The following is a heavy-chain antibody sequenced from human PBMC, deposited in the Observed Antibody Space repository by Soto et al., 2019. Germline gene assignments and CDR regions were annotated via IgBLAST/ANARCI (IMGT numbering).Heavy chain of an antibody. V-gene: IGHV1-18*01. CDR2: ISAYNGNT. CDR3: ARDLGYDSPNWFDP. Sequence: GASVKVSCQASCFTLSSYCITWGGQAPGQGLEWMGWISAYNGNTKYAQKLQGRVTMTTDTSTSTAYMELRSLRSDDTAVYYCARDLGYDSPNWFDPWGQGTLVTVSS. CDR1: CFTLSSYC. D-gene: IGHD2-2*01. J-gene: IGHJ5*02.